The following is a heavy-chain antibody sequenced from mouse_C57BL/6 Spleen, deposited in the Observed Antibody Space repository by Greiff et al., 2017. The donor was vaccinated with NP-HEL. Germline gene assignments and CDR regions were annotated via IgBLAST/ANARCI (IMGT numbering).Heavy chain of an antibody. D-gene: IGHD4-1*01. Sequence: VQLVESGAELARPGASVKLSCKASGYTFTSYGISWVKQRTGQGLEWIGEIYPRSGNTYYNEKFKGKATLTADKSSSTAYMELRSLTSEDSAVYFCARRNWDEDYYAMDYWGQGTSVTVSS. V-gene: IGHV1-81*01. CDR2: IYPRSGNT. CDR3: ARRNWDEDYYAMDY. CDR1: GYTFTSYG. J-gene: IGHJ4*01.